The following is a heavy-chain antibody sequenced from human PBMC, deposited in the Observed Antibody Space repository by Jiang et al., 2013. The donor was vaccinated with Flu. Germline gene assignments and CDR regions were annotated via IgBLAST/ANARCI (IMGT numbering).Heavy chain of an antibody. CDR3: ARLRLGVGAAGGDAFDI. Sequence: GAEVKKPGESLKISCKGSGHRVTAYWIGWVRQMPGKGLESMGVIYPGDSDTRYSPPFQGQVTISVDRSISTAYLQWSSLKASDTAMYYCARLRLGVGAAGGDAFDIWGQGTMVTVSS. CDR2: IYPGDSDT. V-gene: IGHV5-51*01. J-gene: IGHJ3*02. D-gene: IGHD1-26*01. CDR1: GHRVTAYW.